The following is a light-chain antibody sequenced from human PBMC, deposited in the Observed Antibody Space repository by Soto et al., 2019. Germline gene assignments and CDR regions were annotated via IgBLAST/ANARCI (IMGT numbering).Light chain of an antibody. CDR2: KAS. CDR3: QQYQSYSQ. V-gene: IGKV1-5*03. J-gene: IGKJ1*01. Sequence: DIQMTQSPSTLSASVGDRVTITCRASESINSWLAWYQQKPGKAPKLLIYKASNLESGVPSRFSGSGSGTEFTLTITNLQPDDFATYYCQQYQSYSQFGQGTKVEIK. CDR1: ESINSW.